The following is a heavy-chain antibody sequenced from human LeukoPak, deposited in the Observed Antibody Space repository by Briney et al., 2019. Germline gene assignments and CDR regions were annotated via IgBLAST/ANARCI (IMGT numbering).Heavy chain of an antibody. CDR3: ARTYYDFWSGYYPPSPQYYFDY. D-gene: IGHD3-3*01. CDR2: ISSNGGST. CDR1: GFTFSSYA. V-gene: IGHV3-64*01. J-gene: IGHJ4*02. Sequence: GGSLRLSCAASGFTFSSYAMHWVRQAPGKGLEYVSAISSNGGSTYYANSVKGRFTISRDNSKNTLYPQMGSLRAEDMAVYYCARTYYDFWSGYYPPSPQYYFDYWGQGTLVTVSS.